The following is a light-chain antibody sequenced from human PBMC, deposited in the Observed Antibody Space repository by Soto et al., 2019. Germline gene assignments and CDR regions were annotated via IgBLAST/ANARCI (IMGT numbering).Light chain of an antibody. J-gene: IGKJ1*01. CDR1: QSVSTN. V-gene: IGKV3-15*01. CDR3: QQYNNWLGT. Sequence: EIVMTQSPATLSVSPGERATLSCRASQSVSTNLAWYQQTPGQAPRLLIFGASTRATGIPARFSGSGSGTEFTLTNSSLQSEDFAVYYCQQYNNWLGTFGQGTKVEIK. CDR2: GAS.